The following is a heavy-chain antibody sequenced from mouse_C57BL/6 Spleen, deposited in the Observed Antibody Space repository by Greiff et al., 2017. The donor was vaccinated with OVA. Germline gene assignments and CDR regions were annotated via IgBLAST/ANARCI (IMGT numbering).Heavy chain of an antibody. Sequence: EVQLVESGGGLVKPGGSLKLSCAASGFTFSDYGMHWVRQAPEKGLEWVAYISSGSSTIYYADTVKGRFTISRDNAKNTLFLQMTSRRSEDTAMEYCAMSQLRLRLYAMDYWGQGTSVTVSS. CDR1: GFTFSDYG. CDR3: AMSQLRLRLYAMDY. V-gene: IGHV5-17*01. J-gene: IGHJ4*01. CDR2: ISSGSSTI. D-gene: IGHD3-2*02.